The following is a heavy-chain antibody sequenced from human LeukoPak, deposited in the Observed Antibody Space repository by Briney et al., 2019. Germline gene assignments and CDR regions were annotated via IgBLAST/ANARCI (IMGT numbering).Heavy chain of an antibody. CDR2: ISAYNGNS. CDR3: ARDPRIAAAGTGGDYYYYGMDV. Sequence: ASVKVSCKASGYTFTSYGISWVRQDPGQGLEWMGWISAYNGNSNYAQKLQGRVTMTTDTSTSTAYMELRSLRSDDTAVYYCARDPRIAAAGTGGDYYYYGMDVWGQGTTVTVSS. J-gene: IGHJ6*02. V-gene: IGHV1-18*01. D-gene: IGHD6-13*01. CDR1: GYTFTSYG.